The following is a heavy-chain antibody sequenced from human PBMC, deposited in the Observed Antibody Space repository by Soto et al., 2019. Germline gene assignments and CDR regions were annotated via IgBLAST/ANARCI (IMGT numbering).Heavy chain of an antibody. CDR3: AKEARDGYTDY. J-gene: IGHJ4*02. Sequence: SLMLSCAASGFTFDDYARHWVLQAPGKGLEWVSGISWNSGSIGYADSVKGRFTISRDNAKNSLYLQMNSLRAEDTALYYCAKEARDGYTDYWGQGTLVTVSS. CDR1: GFTFDDYA. CDR2: ISWNSGSI. V-gene: IGHV3-9*01. D-gene: IGHD5-12*01.